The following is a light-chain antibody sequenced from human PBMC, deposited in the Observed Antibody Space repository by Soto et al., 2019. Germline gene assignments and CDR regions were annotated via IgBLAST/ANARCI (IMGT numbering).Light chain of an antibody. CDR2: AAS. Sequence: AIRMTQSPSSLSASTGDRVTITCRASQGISSYLAWYQQNPGKAPKLLIYAASTLQSGVPSRFSGSGSGTDFTLTISCLQSEDFATYYCQQYYSYPGFTFGPGTKVDIK. J-gene: IGKJ3*01. V-gene: IGKV1-8*01. CDR3: QQYYSYPGFT. CDR1: QGISSY.